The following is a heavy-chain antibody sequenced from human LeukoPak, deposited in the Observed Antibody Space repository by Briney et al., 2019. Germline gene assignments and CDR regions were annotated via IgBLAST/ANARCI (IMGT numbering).Heavy chain of an antibody. D-gene: IGHD3-22*01. CDR1: GYTFTSYG. CDR3: ARDGPYYYDSSRGVLFDY. CDR2: ISAYNGNT. V-gene: IGHV1-18*01. Sequence: EASVKVSCKASGYTFTSYGISWVRQAPGQGLEWIGWISAYNGNTNYAQKLQGRVTMTTDTSTSTAYMELRSLRSDDTAVYYCARDGPYYYDSSRGVLFDYWGQGTLVTVSS. J-gene: IGHJ4*02.